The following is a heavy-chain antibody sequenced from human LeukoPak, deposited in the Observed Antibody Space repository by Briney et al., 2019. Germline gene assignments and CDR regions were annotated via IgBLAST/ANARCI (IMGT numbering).Heavy chain of an antibody. CDR3: ARGDHYDTTNTLDI. CDR2: ISYDGSNK. Sequence: GGSLRLSCAASGFTFSSYAMHWVRQAPGKGLEWVAVISYDGSNKYYADSVKGRFTISRDNSKNTLYLQMNSLRAEDTAVYYCARGDHYDTTNTLDIWGQGTMVTVSS. J-gene: IGHJ3*02. D-gene: IGHD3-22*01. CDR1: GFTFSSYA. V-gene: IGHV3-30-3*01.